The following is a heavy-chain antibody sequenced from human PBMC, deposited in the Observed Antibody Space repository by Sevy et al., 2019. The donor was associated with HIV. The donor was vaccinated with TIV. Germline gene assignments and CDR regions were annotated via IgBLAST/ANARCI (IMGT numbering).Heavy chain of an antibody. D-gene: IGHD5-12*01. V-gene: IGHV3-21*01. CDR3: ATDKGGYDPLDY. CDR2: ISYSSTYI. Sequence: GGSLRLSCAASGFTFSSYTMNWVRQAPGKGLEWVSSISYSSTYIYYADSVKGRFTISRDNAENSLYLQMNSLRAEDTAAYYCATDKGGYDPLDYWGQGTLVTVSS. CDR1: GFTFSSYT. J-gene: IGHJ4*02.